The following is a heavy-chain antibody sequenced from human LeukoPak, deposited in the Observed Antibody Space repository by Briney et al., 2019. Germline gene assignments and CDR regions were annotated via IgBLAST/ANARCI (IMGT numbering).Heavy chain of an antibody. V-gene: IGHV3-30*18. CDR1: GFNFSNYA. Sequence: PGGSLRLSCEASGFNFSNYAMNWVRQAPGKGMEWVSVTSSDGSLEFYVDSVNGRCSISRDNSKNTLYLQMNRLRAEDTAVYYCAKDIWFGDGFDSWGQGTLVTVSS. J-gene: IGHJ4*02. CDR3: AKDIWFGDGFDS. CDR2: TSSDGSLE. D-gene: IGHD3-10*01.